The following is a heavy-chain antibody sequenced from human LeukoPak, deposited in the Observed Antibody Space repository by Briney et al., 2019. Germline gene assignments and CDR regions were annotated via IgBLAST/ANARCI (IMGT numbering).Heavy chain of an antibody. Sequence: ASVKVSCKVSGYTLTELSMHWVRQAPGKGLESMGGFDPEDGETIYAQKFQGRVTMTEDTSTDTAYMELSSLRSEDTAVYYCATDRYSSGWYVALGTWGQGTLVTVSS. V-gene: IGHV1-24*01. D-gene: IGHD6-19*01. CDR3: ATDRYSSGWYVALGT. CDR1: GYTLTELS. J-gene: IGHJ5*02. CDR2: FDPEDGET.